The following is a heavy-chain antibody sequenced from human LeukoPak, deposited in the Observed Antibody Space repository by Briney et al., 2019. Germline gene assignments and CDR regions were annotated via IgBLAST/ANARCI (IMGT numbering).Heavy chain of an antibody. V-gene: IGHV3-23*01. CDR2: ISGSGGST. Sequence: GGSLRPSCAASGFTFSSYAMSWVRQAPGKGLEWVSAISGSGGSTYYADSVKGRFTISRDNSKNTLYLQMNSLRAEDTAVYYCAKDKIRGYSYGAPIDYWGQGTLVTVSS. CDR1: GFTFSSYA. J-gene: IGHJ4*02. CDR3: AKDKIRGYSYGAPIDY. D-gene: IGHD5-18*01.